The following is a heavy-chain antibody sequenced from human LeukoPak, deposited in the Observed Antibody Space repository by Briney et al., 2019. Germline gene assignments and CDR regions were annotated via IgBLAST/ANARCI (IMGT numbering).Heavy chain of an antibody. V-gene: IGHV1-69*04. CDR2: IIPIFGIA. J-gene: IGHJ5*02. CDR3: ARNQLDTAMVTSRGSNNWFDP. D-gene: IGHD5-18*01. CDR1: GGTFSSYA. Sequence: SVKVSCKASGGTFSSYAISWVRQAPGQGLEWMGRIIPIFGIANYAQKFQGRVTITADKSTSTAYMELSSLRSEDTAVYYCARNQLDTAMVTSRGSNNWFDPWGQGTLVTVSS.